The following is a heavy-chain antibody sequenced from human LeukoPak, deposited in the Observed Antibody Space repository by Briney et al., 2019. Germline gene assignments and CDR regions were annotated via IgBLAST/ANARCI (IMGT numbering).Heavy chain of an antibody. V-gene: IGHV4-34*01. J-gene: IGHJ4*02. CDR2: INHSGST. D-gene: IGHD6-13*01. Sequence: SETLSLTCAVYGGSFSGYYWSWIRQPPGKGLEWIGEINHSGSTNYNPSLKSRVTISVDTSKNQFSLKLSSVTAADTAVYYCARGPSWWRQLGHHFDYWGQGTLVTVSS. CDR3: ARGPSWWRQLGHHFDY. CDR1: GGSFSGYY.